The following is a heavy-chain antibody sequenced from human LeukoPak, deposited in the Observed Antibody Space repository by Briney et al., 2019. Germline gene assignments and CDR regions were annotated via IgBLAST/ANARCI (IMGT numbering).Heavy chain of an antibody. J-gene: IGHJ5*02. CDR3: AKDPGGYKPLA. V-gene: IGHV3-30*18. D-gene: IGHD5-24*01. CDR1: GFTFSSYG. CDR2: ISYDGSNK. Sequence: GGSLRLSCAASGFTFSSYGMHWVRQAPGKGLEWVAVISYDGSNKYYADSVKGRYTISRDNSKNTLYLQMNSLRAEDTAVYYCAKDPGGYKPLAWGQGTLVTVSS.